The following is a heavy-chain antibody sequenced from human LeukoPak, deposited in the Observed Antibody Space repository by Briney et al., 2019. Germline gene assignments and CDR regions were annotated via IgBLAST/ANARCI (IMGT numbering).Heavy chain of an antibody. V-gene: IGHV4-59*01. D-gene: IGHD4-23*01. CDR1: GGSISSYY. Sequence: ASETLSLTCTVSGGSISSYYWSWIRQPPGKGLEWIGYIFYSGSTNYNPSLKSRVTISIDTSKNQFSLKLSSVTAADTAVYYCARGDSTVTPKYFQYWGQGTLVTVSS. J-gene: IGHJ1*01. CDR2: IFYSGST. CDR3: ARGDSTVTPKYFQY.